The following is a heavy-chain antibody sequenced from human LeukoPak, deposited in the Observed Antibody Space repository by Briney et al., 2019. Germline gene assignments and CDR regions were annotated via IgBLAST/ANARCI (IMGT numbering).Heavy chain of an antibody. CDR2: IFYSGST. Sequence: SETLSLTCTVSGGSISTSNYYWGWIRQPPGKGLEWIGNIFYSGSTYYSPSLKSRVTISLDTSRNQFSLKLGSVTAADTAVYYCASLRERSYYARGFDYWGQGTLVTVSS. J-gene: IGHJ4*02. CDR3: ASLRERSYYARGFDY. CDR1: GGSISTSNYY. V-gene: IGHV4-39*07. D-gene: IGHD1-26*01.